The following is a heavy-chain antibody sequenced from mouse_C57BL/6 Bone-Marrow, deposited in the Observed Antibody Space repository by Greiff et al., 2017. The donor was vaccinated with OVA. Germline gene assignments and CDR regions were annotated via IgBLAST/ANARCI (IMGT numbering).Heavy chain of an antibody. D-gene: IGHD1-1*01. J-gene: IGHJ3*01. V-gene: IGHV1-69*01. CDR1: GYTFTSYW. Sequence: QVQLKQPGAELVMPGASVKLSCKASGYTFTSYWMHWVKQRPGQGLEWIGEIDPSDSYTNYNQKFKGKSTLSVYKSSSTAYMQLSSLTSEDSAVYYCASYGSSYPFAYWGQGTLVTVSA. CDR2: IDPSDSYT. CDR3: ASYGSSYPFAY.